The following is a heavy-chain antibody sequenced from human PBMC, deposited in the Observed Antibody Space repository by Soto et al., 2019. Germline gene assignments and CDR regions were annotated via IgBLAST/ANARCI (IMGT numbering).Heavy chain of an antibody. D-gene: IGHD1-1*01. CDR3: ARDGTIPMANLDS. V-gene: IGHV1-69*01. Sequence: QVLLMQSGAEVKKPGSSVKVSCTSSGGPFSSYGISWVRQVPGQGLEWLGGIILLFGTPSYARKFQDRLTISADESTTTAYMELSSLTSEDTAMYFCARDGTIPMANLDSWGQGNLVSVSS. J-gene: IGHJ4*02. CDR1: GGPFSSYG. CDR2: IILLFGTP.